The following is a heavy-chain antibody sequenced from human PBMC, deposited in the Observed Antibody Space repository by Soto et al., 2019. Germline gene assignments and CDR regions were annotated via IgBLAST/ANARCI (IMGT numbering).Heavy chain of an antibody. CDR3: AKDKADNYYYYMDV. CDR2: ISWNSGSI. Sequence: EVQLVESGGGLVQPGRSLRLSCAASGFTFDDYAMHWVRQAPGKGLEWVSGISWNSGSIGYADSVKGRFTISRDNDKNSLYLQMNSLRAEDTALYYCAKDKADNYYYYMDVWGKGTTVTVSS. J-gene: IGHJ6*03. CDR1: GFTFDDYA. D-gene: IGHD2-15*01. V-gene: IGHV3-9*01.